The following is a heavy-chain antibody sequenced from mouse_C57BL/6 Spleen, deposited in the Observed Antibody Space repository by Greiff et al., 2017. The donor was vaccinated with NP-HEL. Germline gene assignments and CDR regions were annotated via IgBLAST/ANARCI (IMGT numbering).Heavy chain of an antibody. CDR3: APTTVVADY. Sequence: QVQLQQPGAELVKPGASVKLSCKASGYTFTSYWMHWVKQRPGQGLEWIGMIHPNSGSTNYNKKFKSKATLTVDKSSSTAYMQLSSLTSEDSAVYYCAPTTVVADYWGQGTTLTVSS. D-gene: IGHD1-1*01. V-gene: IGHV1-64*01. J-gene: IGHJ2*01. CDR2: IHPNSGST. CDR1: GYTFTSYW.